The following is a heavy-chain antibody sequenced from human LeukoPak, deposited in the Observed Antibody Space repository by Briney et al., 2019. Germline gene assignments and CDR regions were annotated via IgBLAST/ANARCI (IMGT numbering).Heavy chain of an antibody. Sequence: PGGSLRLSCAASGFTFSTYAMIWVRQGPDKGLEWVSAISGAGDDTYYADSVRGRFTISRDNAKNTVYLQMSSLRAEDTAFYYCAQKTPGTHPFDYWGQGTLVTVSS. D-gene: IGHD6-13*01. CDR2: ISGAGDDT. J-gene: IGHJ4*02. CDR3: AQKTPGTHPFDY. V-gene: IGHV3-23*01. CDR1: GFTFSTYA.